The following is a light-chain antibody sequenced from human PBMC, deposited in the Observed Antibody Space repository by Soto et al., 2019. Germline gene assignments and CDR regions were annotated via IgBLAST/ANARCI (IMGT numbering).Light chain of an antibody. CDR1: QSLNYN. Sequence: EIVMTQSPATLSVSPGERATLSCRAGQSLNYNLAWYQQKPGQAPRLLIYGASARATGVPARFTGSGSETEFTLTISSVQSEDCAVYYCQQYRHWPPYTFGQGTKLEIK. CDR3: QQYRHWPPYT. CDR2: GAS. V-gene: IGKV3-15*01. J-gene: IGKJ2*01.